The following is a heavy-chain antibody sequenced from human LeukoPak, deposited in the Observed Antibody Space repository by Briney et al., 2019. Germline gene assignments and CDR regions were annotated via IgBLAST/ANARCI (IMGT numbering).Heavy chain of an antibody. V-gene: IGHV4-59*01. CDR1: GGSISSYY. CDR2: IYYSGST. Sequence: SETLSLTCTVSGGSISSYYWSWIRQPPGKGLEWIGYIYYSGSTNYNPSLKSRVTISVDTSKNQFSLKLSSVTAADTAVYYCARWTTVITPGAFDIWGQGTMVTVSS. J-gene: IGHJ3*02. D-gene: IGHD4-23*01. CDR3: ARWTTVITPGAFDI.